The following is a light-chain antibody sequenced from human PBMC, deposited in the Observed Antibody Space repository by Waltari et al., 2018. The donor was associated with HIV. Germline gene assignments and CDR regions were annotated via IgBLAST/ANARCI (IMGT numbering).Light chain of an antibody. CDR1: GKDIGAYDY. CDR3: CSYTSSDTWV. V-gene: IGLV2-14*03. CDR2: DVS. Sequence: QSALTQPASVSGSPGQSVTVSCSGSGKDIGAYDYVSWFQQHPHKAPQLIIFDVSKRPSGISDRFSASKSGNTASLTISGLQPEDEADYFCCSYTSSDTWVFGGGTKVTVL. J-gene: IGLJ3*02.